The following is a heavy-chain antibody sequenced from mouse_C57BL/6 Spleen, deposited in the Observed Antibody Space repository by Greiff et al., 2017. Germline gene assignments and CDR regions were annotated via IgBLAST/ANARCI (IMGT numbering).Heavy chain of an antibody. D-gene: IGHD6-5*01. CDR3: ARPLLDY. V-gene: IGHV1-42*01. J-gene: IGHJ4*01. CDR1: GYSFTGYY. CDR2: INPSTGGT. Sequence: EVQLQQSGPELVKPGASVKISCKASGYSFTGYYMNWVKQSPEKSLEWIGEINPSTGGTTYNQKFKAKATLTVDKSSSTAYMQLKSLTSEDSAVYYCARPLLDYWGQGTSVTVSS.